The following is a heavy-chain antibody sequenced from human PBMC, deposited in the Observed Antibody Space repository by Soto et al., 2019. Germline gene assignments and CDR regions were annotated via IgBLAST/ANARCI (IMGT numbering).Heavy chain of an antibody. CDR3: ANGCGGTRSSRIHY. J-gene: IGHJ4*02. V-gene: IGHV3-23*01. D-gene: IGHD2-15*01. CDR1: GFTFSSYA. CDR2: ISDSGGRT. Sequence: EVQLLESGGGLVQPGGSLRLSCAASGFTFSSYAMSWVRQAPGKGLEWVSGISDSGGRTYYADSVKGRFTISRDNSKNTLYLQMNSLRAEDTAVYYCANGCGGTRSSRIHYWGQGTLVTVSS.